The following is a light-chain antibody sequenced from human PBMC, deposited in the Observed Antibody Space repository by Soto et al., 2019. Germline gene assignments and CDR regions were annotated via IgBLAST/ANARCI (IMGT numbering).Light chain of an antibody. Sequence: QSVLTQPASVSGSPGQSITISCTGTSSDVGAYNYVSWYQQHPGKAPKLMIYDVSNRPSGVSNRFSGSKSGNTASLTISGLQAEDEADYYCSSYTTSTTLEVFGGGTKVTGL. J-gene: IGLJ2*01. CDR2: DVS. V-gene: IGLV2-14*01. CDR1: SSDVGAYNY. CDR3: SSYTTSTTLEV.